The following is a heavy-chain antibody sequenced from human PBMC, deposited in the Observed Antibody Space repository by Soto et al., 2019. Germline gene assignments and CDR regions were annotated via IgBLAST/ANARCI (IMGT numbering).Heavy chain of an antibody. Sequence: GASVKVSCKASGGTFSSYAISWVRRAPGQGLEWMGGIIPIFGTANYAQKFQGRVTITADESTSTAYMELSSLRSEDTAVYYCAREGRVTGSCWFDPWGQGTLVTVSS. CDR1: GGTFSSYA. CDR2: IIPIFGTA. V-gene: IGHV1-69*13. J-gene: IGHJ5*02. CDR3: AREGRVTGSCWFDP. D-gene: IGHD3-10*01.